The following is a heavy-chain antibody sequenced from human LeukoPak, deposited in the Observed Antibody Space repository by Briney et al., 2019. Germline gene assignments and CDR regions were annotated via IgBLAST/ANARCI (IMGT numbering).Heavy chain of an antibody. V-gene: IGHV3-21*01. CDR2: MSSGGRYI. J-gene: IGHJ4*02. CDR1: GFTFSSYS. D-gene: IGHD3-3*01. CDR3: ARDRPTGASRLFVVQ. Sequence: GGSLRLSFAASGFTFSSYSITWVRQAPGKGLEWVSSMSSGGRYIYHADSVRGRFTISRDNAKNSLYLLMNSLRVEDTAVYYCARDRPTGASRLFVVQWGQGTLVTVSS.